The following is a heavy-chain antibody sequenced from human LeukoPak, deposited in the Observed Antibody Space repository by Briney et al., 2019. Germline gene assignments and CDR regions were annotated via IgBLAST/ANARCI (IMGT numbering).Heavy chain of an antibody. CDR2: ISSSSSYI. CDR1: GFTSSSYS. CDR3: ARVGSSWVTVFDY. Sequence: GGSLRLSCAASGFTSSSYSMSWVRQAPGKGLEWVSSISSSSSYIYYADSVKGRFTISRDNAKNSLYLQMNSLRAEDTAVYYCARVGSSWVTVFDYWGQGTLVTVSS. J-gene: IGHJ4*02. V-gene: IGHV3-21*01. D-gene: IGHD6-13*01.